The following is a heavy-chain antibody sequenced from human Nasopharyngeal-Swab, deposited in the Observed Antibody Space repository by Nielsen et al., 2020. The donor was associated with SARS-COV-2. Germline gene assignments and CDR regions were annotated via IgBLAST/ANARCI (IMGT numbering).Heavy chain of an antibody. CDR2: ISYDGSNK. D-gene: IGHD2/OR15-2a*01. Sequence: GGSLRLSCAASGFTFSSYGMHWVRQAPGKGLEWVSVISYDGSNKYYADSVKGRFTISRDNSKNTLYLQMNSLRAEDTAVYYCAKDLRGPHFFWGQGTLVTVSS. CDR3: AKDLRGPHFF. CDR1: GFTFSSYG. V-gene: IGHV3-30*18. J-gene: IGHJ4*02.